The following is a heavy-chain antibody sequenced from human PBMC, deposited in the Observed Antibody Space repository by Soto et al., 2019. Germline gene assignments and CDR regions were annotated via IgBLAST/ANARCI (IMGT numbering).Heavy chain of an antibody. CDR1: GFTFSSYS. D-gene: IGHD2-15*01. Sequence: EVQLVESGVGLVQPGGSPRLSCAASGFTFSSYSMNWVRHAPGKGLEGVLYISSSSSTRYYADSVKGRFTISRDNAKNSLYLQMNSLRDEDTAVYYCAILVATTGYYYDGMDVWGQGTTVTVSS. CDR3: AILVATTGYYYDGMDV. J-gene: IGHJ6*02. V-gene: IGHV3-48*02. CDR2: ISSSSSTR.